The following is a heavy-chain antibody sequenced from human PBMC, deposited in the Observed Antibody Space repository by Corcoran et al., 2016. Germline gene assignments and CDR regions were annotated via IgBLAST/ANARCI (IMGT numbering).Heavy chain of an antibody. CDR2: ISSSSSTI. CDR1: GFTFSSYS. Sequence: EVQLVESGGGLVQPGGSLRLSCAASGFTFSSYSMNWVRQAPGKGLEWVSYISSSSSTIYYADSVKGRFTISRDNAKNSLYLQMNSLRAEDTAVYYCARDRLRKWLAAFPRKNYYGMDVWGQGTTVTVSS. J-gene: IGHJ6*02. D-gene: IGHD6-19*01. CDR3: ARDRLRKWLAAFPRKNYYGMDV. V-gene: IGHV3-48*04.